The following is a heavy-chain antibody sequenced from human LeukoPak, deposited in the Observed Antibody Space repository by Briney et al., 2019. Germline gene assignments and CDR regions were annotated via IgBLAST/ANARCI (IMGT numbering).Heavy chain of an antibody. J-gene: IGHJ4*02. CDR3: ARLNQGNRFDY. Sequence: PSETLSLTCTVSGGSISSNSYYWGWIRQPPGKGLEWIGTISYSGNTFYNPSLKSRVTISVDTSKNQFSLKLSSITAADTAVYYCARLNQGNRFDYWGQGALVTVSS. CDR2: ISYSGNT. D-gene: IGHD1-14*01. CDR1: GGSISSNSYY. V-gene: IGHV4-39*01.